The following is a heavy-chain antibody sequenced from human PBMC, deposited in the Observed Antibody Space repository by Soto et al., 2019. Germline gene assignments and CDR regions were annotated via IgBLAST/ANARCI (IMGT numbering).Heavy chain of an antibody. D-gene: IGHD2-15*01. J-gene: IGHJ5*02. CDR3: ATHTSLMPGARSFRVGGFDP. CDR2: IYPGDSDT. V-gene: IGHV5-51*01. CDR1: GYSFTSYW. Sequence: GESLKISCKGSGYSFTSYWIGWVRQMPGKGLEWMGIIYPGDSDTRYSPSFQGQVTIPADKSISTAYLQWSSLKASDTAMYYCATHTSLMPGARSFRVGGFDPWGQGTLVTVSS.